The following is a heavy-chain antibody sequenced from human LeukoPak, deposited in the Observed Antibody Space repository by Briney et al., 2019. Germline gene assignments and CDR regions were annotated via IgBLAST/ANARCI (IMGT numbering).Heavy chain of an antibody. Sequence: GGSLRLSCAASGFTFSSYWMSWARQAPGKGLEWVANIKQDGSEKYYVDSVKGRFTISRDNAKNSLYLQMNSLRAEDTAVYYCAREDYGGNSGNFDYWGQGTLVTVSS. D-gene: IGHD4-23*01. V-gene: IGHV3-7*01. CDR3: AREDYGGNSGNFDY. CDR1: GFTFSSYW. CDR2: IKQDGSEK. J-gene: IGHJ4*02.